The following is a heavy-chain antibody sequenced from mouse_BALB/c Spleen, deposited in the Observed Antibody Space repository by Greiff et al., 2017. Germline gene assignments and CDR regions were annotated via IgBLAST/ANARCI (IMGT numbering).Heavy chain of an antibody. J-gene: IGHJ3*01. D-gene: IGHD1-1*01. CDR2: ISSGGSYT. V-gene: IGHV5-9-4*01. CDR1: GFTFSSYA. Sequence: EVQRVESGGGLVKPGGSLKLSCAASGFTFSSYAMSWVRQSPEKRLEWVAEISSGGSYTYYPDTVTGRFTISRDNAKNTLYLEMSSLRSEDTAMYYCARDDTTVPWFAYWGQGTLVTVSA. CDR3: ARDDTTVPWFAY.